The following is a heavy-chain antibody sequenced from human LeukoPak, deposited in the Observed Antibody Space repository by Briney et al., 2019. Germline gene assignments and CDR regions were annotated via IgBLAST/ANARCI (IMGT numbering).Heavy chain of an antibody. CDR2: IIPIFGTA. CDR1: GGTFSSYA. J-gene: IGHJ4*02. D-gene: IGHD2-15*01. CDR3: ASHYCSGGSCYLLAIDY. V-gene: IGHV1-69*13. Sequence: SVKVSCKASGGTFSSYAINWVRQAPGQGLEWMGGIIPIFGTANYAQKFQGRVTITADESTSTAYMELSSLRSEDTAVYYCASHYCSGGSCYLLAIDYWGQGTLVTVSS.